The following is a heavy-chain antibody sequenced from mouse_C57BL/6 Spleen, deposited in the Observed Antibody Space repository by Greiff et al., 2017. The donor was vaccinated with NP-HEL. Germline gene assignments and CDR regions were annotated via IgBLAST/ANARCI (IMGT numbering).Heavy chain of an antibody. D-gene: IGHD2-10*01. CDR3: ARAYYGNYGDY. V-gene: IGHV1-81*01. J-gene: IGHJ2*01. CDR1: GYTFTSYG. CDR2: IYPRSGNT. Sequence: VQLQESGAELARPGASVKLSCKASGYTFTSYGISWVKQRTGQGLEWIGEIYPRSGNTYYNEKFKGKATLTADKSSSTAYMELRSLTSEDSAVYFCARAYYGNYGDYWGQGTTLTVSS.